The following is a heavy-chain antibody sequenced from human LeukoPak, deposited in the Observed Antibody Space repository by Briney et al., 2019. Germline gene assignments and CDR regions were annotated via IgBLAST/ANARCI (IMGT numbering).Heavy chain of an antibody. J-gene: IGHJ4*02. CDR1: GFTFSNYA. Sequence: GGSLRLSCSASGFTFSNYAMHWVRQAPGKGLEWVAVIWYDGTNKYYADFVKGRFTISRDNSKNTLYLQMNSLRVEDTAVYYCTGDIRATLDYWGQGTLVTVSS. V-gene: IGHV3-33*08. D-gene: IGHD5-12*01. CDR3: TGDIRATLDY. CDR2: IWYDGTNK.